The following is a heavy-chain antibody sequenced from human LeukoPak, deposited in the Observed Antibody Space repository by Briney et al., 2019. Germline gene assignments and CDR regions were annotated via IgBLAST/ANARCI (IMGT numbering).Heavy chain of an antibody. D-gene: IGHD1-26*01. V-gene: IGHV1-18*01. CDR3: ARGGLPNSYYYYGMDV. CDR1: GYTFTSYG. CDR2: ISAYNGNT. J-gene: IGHJ6*02. Sequence: ASVKVSCKASGYTFTSYGIRWVRQAPGQGLEWMGWISAYNGNTNYAQKLQGRVTMTTDTPTSTDYMELRSLRSDDTAVYYCARGGLPNSYYYYGMDVWGQGTTVTVSS.